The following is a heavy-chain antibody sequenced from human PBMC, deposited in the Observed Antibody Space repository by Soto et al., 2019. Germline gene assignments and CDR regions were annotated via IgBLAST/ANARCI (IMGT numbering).Heavy chain of an antibody. CDR3: ARESATYYTDWYFDL. CDR2: MNPNSGNT. CDR1: GYTFTSYD. J-gene: IGHJ2*01. V-gene: IGHV1-8*01. Sequence: QVQLVQSGAEVKKPGASEKVSCKASGYTFTSYDINWVRQATGRGLEWMGWMNPNSGNTGYAQKFQGRVTMTRNTSISTAYMELSSLRSEDTAVYYCARESATYYTDWYFDLWGRGTLVTVSS. D-gene: IGHD3-3*01.